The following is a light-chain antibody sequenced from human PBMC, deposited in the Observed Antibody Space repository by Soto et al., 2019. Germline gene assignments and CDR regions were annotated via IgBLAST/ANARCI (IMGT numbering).Light chain of an antibody. J-gene: IGLJ1*01. CDR3: AAWDDSLNGVV. CDR2: YDD. Sequence: QSVLTQPPSVSAAPRQRVAISCSGSRSNIGDNAVNWYQHLPGQAPKLLIYYDDLLPSGVSDRFSGSKSGTSASLAISELRSEDEADYFCAAWDDSLNGVVFGTGTQLTVL. V-gene: IGLV1-36*01. CDR1: RSNIGDNA.